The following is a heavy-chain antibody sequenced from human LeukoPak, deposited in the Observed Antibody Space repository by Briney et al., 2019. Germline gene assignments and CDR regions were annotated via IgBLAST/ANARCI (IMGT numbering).Heavy chain of an antibody. V-gene: IGHV1-69*01. CDR2: IIPIFGTA. Sequence: GSSVKVSCKXSGGTFSSYAISWVRQAPGQGLEWMGGIIPIFGTANYAQKFQGRVTITADESTSTAYMELSSLRSEDTAVYYCARGLELRPDYFDYWGQGTLVTVSS. CDR1: GGTFSSYA. CDR3: ARGLELRPDYFDY. J-gene: IGHJ4*02. D-gene: IGHD1-7*01.